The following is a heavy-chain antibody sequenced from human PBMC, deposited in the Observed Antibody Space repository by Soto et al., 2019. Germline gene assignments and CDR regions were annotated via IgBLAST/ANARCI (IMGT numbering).Heavy chain of an antibody. CDR1: GYIFTNHY. CDR3: ARADSYDSSGFYYDY. D-gene: IGHD3-22*01. V-gene: IGHV1-46*01. CDR2: INPSGGST. J-gene: IGHJ4*02. Sequence: QVQLVQSGAEVKKPGASVKVSCKASGYIFTNHYIHWVRQAPGQGLEWMGIINPSGGSTNYLQKFQGRVTMTRDTSTSTVYMELSSLSSEDTAVYFCARADSYDSSGFYYDYWGQGTLVTVSS.